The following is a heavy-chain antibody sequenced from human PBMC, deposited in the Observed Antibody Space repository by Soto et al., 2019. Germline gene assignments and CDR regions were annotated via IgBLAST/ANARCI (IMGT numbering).Heavy chain of an antibody. V-gene: IGHV4-59*08. CDR1: GGSISSYY. D-gene: IGHD3-10*01. CDR3: ARQNYGSGSTYFDY. Sequence: PSETLSLTCTVSGGSISSYYWSWIRQPPGKGLEWIGYIYYSGSTNYNPSLKSRVTISVDTSKNQFSLKLNSMTAADTAVYYCARQNYGSGSTYFDYWGQGTLGTVSS. J-gene: IGHJ4*02. CDR2: IYYSGST.